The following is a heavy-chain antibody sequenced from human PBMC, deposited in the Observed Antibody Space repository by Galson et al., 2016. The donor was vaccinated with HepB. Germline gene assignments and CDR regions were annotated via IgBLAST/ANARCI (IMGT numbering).Heavy chain of an antibody. CDR1: GDSVTSDITT. CDR3: ARQYGTYFAY. V-gene: IGHV6-1*01. CDR2: TYYRSKWFT. D-gene: IGHD4-17*01. Sequence: CAISGDSVTSDITTWNWIRQSPSRGLEWLGRTYYRSKWFTDYAVSVEGRITINSDTSKNQFSLQLNSVTPEDTAVYYCARQYGTYFAYWGRGTLVTVSS. J-gene: IGHJ4*02.